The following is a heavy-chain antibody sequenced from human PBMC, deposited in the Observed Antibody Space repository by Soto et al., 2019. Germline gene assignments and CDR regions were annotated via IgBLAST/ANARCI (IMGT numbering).Heavy chain of an antibody. CDR2: IYYSGST. CDR1: GGSISSSSYY. D-gene: IGHD1-26*01. J-gene: IGHJ4*02. V-gene: IGHV4-39*01. Sequence: QLQLQESGPGLVKPSETLSLTCTVSGGSISSSSYYWGWIRQPPGKGLEWIGSIYYSGSTYYNPSLKSRVTISVDTSKNQFSLKLSSVTAADTAVYYCARHAGVGAKGGFDYWGQGTLVTVSS. CDR3: ARHAGVGAKGGFDY.